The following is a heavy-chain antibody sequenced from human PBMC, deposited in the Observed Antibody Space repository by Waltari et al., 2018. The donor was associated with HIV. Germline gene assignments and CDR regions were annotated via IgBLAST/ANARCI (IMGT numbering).Heavy chain of an antibody. CDR1: GYTVTGSY. V-gene: IGHV1-2*02. D-gene: IGHD6-19*01. Sequence: QVQLVQSGAEVKKPGASVKVSCKASGYTVTGSYVHWVRQAPGQGLEWMGWIIPKTGGSNTAQKFQGRVTMIRDTSISTAYMELSRLTADDTAVYYCARDNSSGWGDFDCWGQGTLVTVS. CDR2: IIPKTGGS. J-gene: IGHJ4*02. CDR3: ARDNSSGWGDFDC.